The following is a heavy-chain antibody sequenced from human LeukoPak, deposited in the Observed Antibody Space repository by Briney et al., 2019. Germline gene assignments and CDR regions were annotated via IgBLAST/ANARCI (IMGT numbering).Heavy chain of an antibody. CDR1: GFTFGSFA. CDR3: ARDGSWGDYQFYFYMDV. CDR2: ISASGHYI. Sequence: GGSLRLSCEASGFTFGSFAMSWVRQAPGKGLEWLSGISASGHYIYNADSVKGRFTISRDNSKNTLYIEMNSLRAEDTAVYYCARDGSWGDYQFYFYMDVWGKGTTVTVSS. D-gene: IGHD2-2*01. V-gene: IGHV3-23*01. J-gene: IGHJ6*03.